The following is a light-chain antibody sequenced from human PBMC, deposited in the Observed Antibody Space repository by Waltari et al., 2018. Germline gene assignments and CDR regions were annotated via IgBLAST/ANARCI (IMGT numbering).Light chain of an antibody. Sequence: DIQMTQSPSSLSASVGDRVTITYRASQSISSYLNWYQQKPGQAPKLLIYAASSLQSGVPSRFSGSGSGTDFTLTISSLQPEDFATYYCQQSYSILYTFGQGTKLEIK. CDR1: QSISSY. J-gene: IGKJ2*01. CDR3: QQSYSILYT. V-gene: IGKV1-39*01. CDR2: AAS.